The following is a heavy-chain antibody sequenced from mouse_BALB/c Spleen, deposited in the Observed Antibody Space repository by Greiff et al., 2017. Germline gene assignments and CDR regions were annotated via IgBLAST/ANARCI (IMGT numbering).Heavy chain of an antibody. CDR2: IHDSGST. CDR1: GYSIPSGYS. Sequence: EVKLMESGPDLVKPSQSLSLTCTVTGYSIPSGYSWHWIRQFPGNILEWMGYIHDSGSTNYNPSLKSRISVTRDTSKNQFFLQLNSVTTEDTATYYCATTGSSYWFADWGQGTLVTVSA. CDR3: ATTGSSYWFAD. V-gene: IGHV3-1*02. D-gene: IGHD1-1*01. J-gene: IGHJ3*01.